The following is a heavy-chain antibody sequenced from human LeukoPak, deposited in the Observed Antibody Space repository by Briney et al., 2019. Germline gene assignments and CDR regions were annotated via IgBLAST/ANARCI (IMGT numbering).Heavy chain of an antibody. J-gene: IGHJ4*02. D-gene: IGHD3-22*01. CDR2: IHSGGST. V-gene: IGHV3-53*01. CDR1: GFTFSSSY. Sequence: GGSLRLSCAASGFTFSSSYMTWVRQAPDKGLEWVSVIHSGGSTYYSVSVKGRFTISRDNSKNTLYLQMNSLRAEDTAVYYCARDGGQRPSGFSTVGFDYWGQGTLVTVSS. CDR3: ARDGGQRPSGFSTVGFDY.